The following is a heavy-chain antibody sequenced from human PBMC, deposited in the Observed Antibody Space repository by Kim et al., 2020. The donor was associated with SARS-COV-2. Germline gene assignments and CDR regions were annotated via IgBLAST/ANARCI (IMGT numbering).Heavy chain of an antibody. Sequence: SETLSLTCTVSGGSISSGGYYWSRIRQHPGKGLEWIGYIYYSGSTYYNPSLKSRVTISVDTSKNQFSLKLSSVTAADTAAYYCARAAGDSSGYYPNFDYWGQGTVVTVSS. J-gene: IGHJ4*02. CDR3: ARAAGDSSGYYPNFDY. D-gene: IGHD3-22*01. V-gene: IGHV4-31*03. CDR2: IYYSGST. CDR1: GGSISSGGYY.